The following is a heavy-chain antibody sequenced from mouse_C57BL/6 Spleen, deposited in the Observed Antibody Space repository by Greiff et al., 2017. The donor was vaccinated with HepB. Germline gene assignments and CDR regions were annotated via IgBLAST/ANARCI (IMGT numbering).Heavy chain of an antibody. CDR1: GYTFTDYN. D-gene: IGHD2-3*01. J-gene: IGHJ2*01. CDR3: ARESPDGYFDY. CDR2: INPNNGGT. V-gene: IGHV1-18*01. Sequence: EVQLQQSGPELVKPGASVKIPCKASGYTFTDYNMDWVKQSHGKSLEWIGDINPNNGGTSYNQKLKGKATLTVDKSSSTAYMELRSLTSEDTAVYYCARESPDGYFDYWGQGTTLTVSS.